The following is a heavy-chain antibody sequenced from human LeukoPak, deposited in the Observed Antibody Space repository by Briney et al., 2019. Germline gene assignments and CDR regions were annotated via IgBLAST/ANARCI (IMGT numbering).Heavy chain of an antibody. D-gene: IGHD3-22*01. Sequence: PGGSLRLSCAASGFTFSSYAMHWVRQAPGKGLEWVAVISYDGSNKYYADSVKGRFTISRDNSKNTLYLQVNSLRAEDTAVYYCAKVKAVPSYLTYYYDSSGFGHEGMDVWGQGTTVTVSS. V-gene: IGHV3-30-3*01. CDR2: ISYDGSNK. CDR3: AKVKAVPSYLTYYYDSSGFGHEGMDV. CDR1: GFTFSSYA. J-gene: IGHJ6*02.